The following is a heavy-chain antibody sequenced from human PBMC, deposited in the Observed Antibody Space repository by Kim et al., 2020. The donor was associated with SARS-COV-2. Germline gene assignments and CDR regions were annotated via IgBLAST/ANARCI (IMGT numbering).Heavy chain of an antibody. Sequence: GRSLRLSCAASGFNFRSNAMSWVRQAPGKGPEWVSGIGSDGSAHYADSVRGRFTISRDTYRNTLYLELNSLSAEDTALYYCAKDLHYYSAMDVWGQGATVTVSS. V-gene: IGHV3-23*01. CDR1: GFNFRSNA. CDR2: IGSDGSA. J-gene: IGHJ6*02. D-gene: IGHD3-22*01. CDR3: AKDLHYYSAMDV.